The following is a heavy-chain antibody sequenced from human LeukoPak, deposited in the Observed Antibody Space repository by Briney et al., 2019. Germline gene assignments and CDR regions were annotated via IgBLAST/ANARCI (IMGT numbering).Heavy chain of an antibody. D-gene: IGHD5-24*01. CDR3: ARDTYPGMATINYFAY. V-gene: IGHV3-33*01. CDR2: IWYDGSNK. Sequence: GRFLRLSCAASGFTFSSYGMHWVRPAPGKGLEWVAVIWYDGSNKYFADSVKGRITISRDNYKNTLYLQMNSLRAEDTAVYYCARDTYPGMATINYFAYWGEGTLVTVSS. J-gene: IGHJ4*02. CDR1: GFTFSSYG.